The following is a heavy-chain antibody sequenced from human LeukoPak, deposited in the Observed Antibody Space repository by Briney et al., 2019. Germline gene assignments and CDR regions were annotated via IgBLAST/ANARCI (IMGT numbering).Heavy chain of an antibody. CDR1: GFTFSSYT. CDR2: ITSSSSYI. Sequence: PGGSLRLSCAASGFTFSSYTMNWVRQAPGRGLGWVSSITSSSSYIYYADSVKGRFTISRDNARNSLYLQMDSLRAEDTAVYYCARGKTSQNIVTRKTYNWFDPWGQGTLVTVSS. J-gene: IGHJ5*02. V-gene: IGHV3-21*01. CDR3: ARGKTSQNIVTRKTYNWFDP. D-gene: IGHD2/OR15-2a*01.